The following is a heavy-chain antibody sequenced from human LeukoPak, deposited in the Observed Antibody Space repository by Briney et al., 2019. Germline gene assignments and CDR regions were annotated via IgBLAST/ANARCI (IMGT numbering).Heavy chain of an antibody. Sequence: PGGSLRLSCAGSGFNFSSYSMSWVRQAPWKGLEFVSSISSSSSFIYYADSVKGRFTISRDNAKKSLYLQMNSLRAEDTAVYYCARGVAVPAFDYWGQGTLVTVSS. CDR1: GFNFSSYS. CDR2: ISSSSSFI. J-gene: IGHJ4*02. CDR3: ARGVAVPAFDY. V-gene: IGHV3-21*01. D-gene: IGHD6-19*01.